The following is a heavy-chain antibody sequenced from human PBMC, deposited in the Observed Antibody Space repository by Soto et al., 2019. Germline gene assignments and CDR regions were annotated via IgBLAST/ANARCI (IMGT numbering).Heavy chain of an antibody. CDR1: GYTFTSYG. V-gene: IGHV1-18*01. D-gene: IGHD1-26*01. J-gene: IGHJ5*02. CDR3: VCDRELHGLSWFDP. Sequence: QVQLVQSGAEVKKPGASVKVSCKASGYTFTSYGISWVRQAPGQGLEWMGWISAYNGNTNYAQKLQGRVTMTTDTPTSTADMELRSLRSADPAVYYCVCDRELHGLSWFDPWGQGTLVTLSS. CDR2: ISAYNGNT.